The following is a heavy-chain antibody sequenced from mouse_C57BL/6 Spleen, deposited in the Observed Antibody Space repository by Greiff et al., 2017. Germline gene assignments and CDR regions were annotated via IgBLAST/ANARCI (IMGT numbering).Heavy chain of an antibody. CDR3: ANYDGYDYYAMDY. CDR2: IYPGDGDT. V-gene: IGHV1-80*01. CDR1: GYAFSSYW. D-gene: IGHD2-3*01. Sequence: VQLVESGAELVKPGASVKISCKASGYAFSSYWMNWVKQRPGKGLEWIGQIYPGDGDTNYNGKFKGKATLTADKSSSTAYMQLSSLTSEDSAVYFCANYDGYDYYAMDYWGQGTSVTVSS. J-gene: IGHJ4*01.